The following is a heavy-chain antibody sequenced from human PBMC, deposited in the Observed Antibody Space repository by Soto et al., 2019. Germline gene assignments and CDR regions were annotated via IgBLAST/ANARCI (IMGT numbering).Heavy chain of an antibody. CDR1: GFTFSSYW. J-gene: IGHJ3*02. Sequence: GGSLRLSCAASGFTFSSYWMHWVRQAPGKGLVWVSRINSDGSSTSYADSVKGRFTISRDNAKNTLYLQMNSLRAEDTAVYYCARRGIAVAGDAFDIWGQGTMVTVSS. CDR2: INSDGSST. CDR3: ARRGIAVAGDAFDI. D-gene: IGHD6-19*01. V-gene: IGHV3-74*01.